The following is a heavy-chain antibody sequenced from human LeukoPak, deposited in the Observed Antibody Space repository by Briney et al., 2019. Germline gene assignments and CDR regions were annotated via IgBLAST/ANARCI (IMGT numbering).Heavy chain of an antibody. CDR2: IKEDGSEG. J-gene: IGHJ6*02. Sequence: GGSLRLSCAASGFTFSTYWMSWVRQAPGKGLEWVAIIKEDGSEGFYVDSVKGRFTISRDNAKSSLHLQMNSLRAEDTAVYYCVRGSGAYWGQGTTVTV. V-gene: IGHV3-7*01. CDR3: VRGSGAY. CDR1: GFTFSTYW. D-gene: IGHD2-15*01.